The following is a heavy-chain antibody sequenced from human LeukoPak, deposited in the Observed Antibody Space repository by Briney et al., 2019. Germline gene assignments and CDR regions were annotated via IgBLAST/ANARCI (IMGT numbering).Heavy chain of an antibody. J-gene: IGHJ4*02. V-gene: IGHV3-7*05. CDR1: GFTFSSYA. Sequence: PGGSLRLSCAASGFTFSSYAMSWVRQAPGKGLEWVANIKQDGSEKNYVGSVKGRFTISRDNAKSSLYLQMNSLRAEDTAVYYCAREMSWSGRDYWGQGTLVTVSS. CDR2: IKQDGSEK. CDR3: AREMSWSGRDY. D-gene: IGHD3-10*01.